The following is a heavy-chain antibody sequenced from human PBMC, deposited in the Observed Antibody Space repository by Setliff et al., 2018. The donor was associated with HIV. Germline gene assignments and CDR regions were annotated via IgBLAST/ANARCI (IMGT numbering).Heavy chain of an antibody. D-gene: IGHD3-16*01. CDR3: ARGGDWDYNYYMDV. V-gene: IGHV6-1*01. Sequence: PSQTLSLTCAISGDSVSSNTAAWNWIRQSPSRGLEWLGRTYYRSKWSNDYAVSVKSRITINPDTSKNQFSLQLNSVTPEDTAVYFYARGGDWDYNYYMDVWDKGTTVTVSS. CDR1: GDSVSSNTAA. CDR2: TYYRSKWSN. J-gene: IGHJ6*03.